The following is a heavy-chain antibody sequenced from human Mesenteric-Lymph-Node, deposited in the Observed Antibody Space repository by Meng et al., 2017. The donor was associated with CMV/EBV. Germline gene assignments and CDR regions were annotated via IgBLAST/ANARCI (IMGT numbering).Heavy chain of an antibody. CDR1: GFTFSGDW. CDR2: INSDGSDT. J-gene: IGHJ4*02. CDR3: ARDQPADY. V-gene: IGHV3-74*03. Sequence: GESLKISCAASGFTFSGDWMHWVRQAPGKGLVWVSRINSDGSDTTYADSVKGRFIISRDNAKKTLYLQMDSLRAEDTAVYYCARDQPADYWGQGTLVTVSS.